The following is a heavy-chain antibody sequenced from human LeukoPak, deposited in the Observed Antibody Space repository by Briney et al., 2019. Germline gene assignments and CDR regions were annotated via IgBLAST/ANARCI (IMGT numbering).Heavy chain of an antibody. V-gene: IGHV3-23*01. J-gene: IGHJ3*02. D-gene: IGHD3-22*01. CDR1: GFTFSSYA. CDR3: AKGHSSGYYFDAFDI. Sequence: GGSLRLSCAASGFTFSSYAMSGVRQAPGKGLEWVSAISGSGGSTYYADSVKGRFTISRDNSKNTLYLQMNSLRAEDTAVYYCAKGHSSGYYFDAFDIWGQGTMVTVSS. CDR2: ISGSGGST.